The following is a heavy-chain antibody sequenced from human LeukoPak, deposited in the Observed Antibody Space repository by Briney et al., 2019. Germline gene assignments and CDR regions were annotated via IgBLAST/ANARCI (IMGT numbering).Heavy chain of an antibody. Sequence: GGSLRLSCAASGFTFDDYAMHWVRQAPGKGLEWVSGISWNSGSIGYADSVKGRFTISRDNAKNSLYLQMNSLRAEDTAVYYCVKGGGSSWSYYYAMDVWGQGTTVTVSS. CDR2: ISWNSGSI. J-gene: IGHJ6*02. D-gene: IGHD6-13*01. V-gene: IGHV3-9*01. CDR3: VKGGGSSWSYYYAMDV. CDR1: GFTFDDYA.